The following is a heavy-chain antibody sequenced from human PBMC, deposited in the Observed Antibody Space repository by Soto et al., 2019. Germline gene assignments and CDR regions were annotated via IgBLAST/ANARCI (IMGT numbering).Heavy chain of an antibody. CDR3: ARASGAFVEWLPEIDY. CDR1: GYTFTSYA. V-gene: IGHV1-3*01. CDR2: INAGNGNT. J-gene: IGHJ4*02. Sequence: ASVKVSCKASGYTFTSYAMHWVRQAPGQRLEWMGWINAGNGNTKYSQKFQGRVTITRDTSASTAYMELSSLRSEDTAVYYCARASGAFVEWLPEIDYWGQGTLVTVSS. D-gene: IGHD3-3*01.